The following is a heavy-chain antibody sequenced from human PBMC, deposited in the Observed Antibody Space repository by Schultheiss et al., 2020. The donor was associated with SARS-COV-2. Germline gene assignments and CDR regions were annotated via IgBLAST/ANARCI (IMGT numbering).Heavy chain of an antibody. Sequence: SQTLSLTCTVSGYSISSGYYWGWIRQPPGKGLEWIGSIYHSGSTYYNPSLKSRVTISVDTSKNQFSLKLSSVTAADTAVYYCARGPPPGLAGTDYWGQGTLVTVSS. J-gene: IGHJ4*02. CDR2: IYHSGST. D-gene: IGHD6-19*01. CDR3: ARGPPPGLAGTDY. CDR1: GYSISSGYY. V-gene: IGHV4-38-2*02.